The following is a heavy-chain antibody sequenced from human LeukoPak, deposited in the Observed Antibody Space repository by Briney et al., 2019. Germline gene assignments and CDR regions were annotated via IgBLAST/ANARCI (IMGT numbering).Heavy chain of an antibody. J-gene: IGHJ1*01. Sequence: ASVKVSCKASGYTFTGYYMHWVRQAPGQGLEWMGLINPNSGGTNYAQKFQGRVTMTRDTSISTAYMELSRLRSDDTAVYYCARTRNPGPIEYFQHWGQGNLVTVSS. CDR1: GYTFTGYY. CDR3: ARTRNPGPIEYFQH. V-gene: IGHV1-2*02. D-gene: IGHD1-14*01. CDR2: INPNSGGT.